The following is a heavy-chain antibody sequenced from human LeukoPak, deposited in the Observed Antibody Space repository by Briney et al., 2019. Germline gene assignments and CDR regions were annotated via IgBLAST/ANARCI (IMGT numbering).Heavy chain of an antibody. V-gene: IGHV3-7*04. CDR3: TRDALFGSGRTHLDF. Sequence: TGGSLRLSCAASGFTFSNSWMSWVRQAPGKGLEWVANIKHDGSEAHYVDSVKGRFTISRDNAKNSLSLQMNSLNVDDTGVYFCTRDALFGSGRTHLDFWSQGTLVSVSS. CDR1: GFTFSNSW. CDR2: IKHDGSEA. D-gene: IGHD3-10*01. J-gene: IGHJ4*02.